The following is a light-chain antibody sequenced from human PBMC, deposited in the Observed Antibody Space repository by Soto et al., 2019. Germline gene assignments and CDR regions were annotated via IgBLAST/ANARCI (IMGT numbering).Light chain of an antibody. CDR2: SDN. CDR1: SSNIVSYS. CDR3: ASWDDSLNGPV. J-gene: IGLJ3*02. V-gene: IGLV1-44*01. Sequence: QSVLTQPPSASGTPGQRVTTSCSGSSSNIVSYSVSWYLHLPGTAPKLLIYSDNQRPSGVPDRFSGSKSGTSASLAISGLQSEDEADYYCASWDDSLNGPVFGGGTQLTVL.